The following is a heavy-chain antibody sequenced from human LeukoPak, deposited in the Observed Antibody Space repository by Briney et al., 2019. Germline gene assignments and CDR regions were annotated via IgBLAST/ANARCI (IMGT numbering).Heavy chain of an antibody. CDR2: ISGSGGST. D-gene: IGHD1-26*01. J-gene: IGHJ4*02. CDR3: AKAVYTYSGSHFVY. CDR1: GFTFSNSA. V-gene: IGHV3-23*01. Sequence: GGSLRLSCAASGFTFSNSAMSWVRQAPGKGLEWVSAISGSGGSTYYADSVKGRFTISRDNSKNTLYLQMNSLRAEDTAVYYCAKAVYTYSGSHFVYWGQGTLVTVSS.